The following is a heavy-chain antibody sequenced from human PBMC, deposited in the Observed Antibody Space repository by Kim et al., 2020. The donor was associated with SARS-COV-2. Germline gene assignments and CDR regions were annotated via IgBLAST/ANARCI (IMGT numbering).Heavy chain of an antibody. CDR3: ARAYVDIVATIWFDY. J-gene: IGHJ5*01. CDR2: IKQDGSEK. V-gene: IGHV3-7*01. D-gene: IGHD5-12*01. CDR1: GFTXSSYW. Sequence: GGSLRLSCAASGFTXSSYWMSWVRQAPGKGLEWVANIKQDGSEKYYVDSVKGRFTISRDNAKNSLYLQMNSLRAEDTAVYYCARAYVDIVATIWFDYWGQGTLVTVSS.